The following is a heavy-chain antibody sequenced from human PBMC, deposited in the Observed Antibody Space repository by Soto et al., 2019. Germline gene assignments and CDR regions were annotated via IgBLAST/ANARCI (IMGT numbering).Heavy chain of an antibody. V-gene: IGHV3-30*03. J-gene: IGHJ6*02. D-gene: IGHD2-2*01. Sequence: QVQLVESGGGVVQPGRSLRLSCAASTFTLSTYGMHWVRQAPGKGLEWVAVISYDGNNKYYADSVKGRFTISRDNSRNTLSLQMNSLTTEDTAVYYCARGAEYKVLARDYFYGMDVWCQGIMVSVSS. CDR2: ISYDGNNK. CDR1: TFTLSTYG. CDR3: ARGAEYKVLARDYFYGMDV.